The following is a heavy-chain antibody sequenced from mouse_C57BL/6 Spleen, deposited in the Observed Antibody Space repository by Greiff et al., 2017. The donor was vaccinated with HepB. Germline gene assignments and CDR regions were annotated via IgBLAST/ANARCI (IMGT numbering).Heavy chain of an antibody. Sequence: VQLVESGAELVRPGTSVKVSCKASGYAFTNYLIEWVKQRPGQGLEWIGVINPGSGGTNYNEKFKGKATLTADKSSSTAYMQLSSLTSEDSAVYFCARSGVTLSAMDYWGQGTSVTVSS. CDR1: GYAFTNYL. CDR2: INPGSGGT. D-gene: IGHD2-2*01. V-gene: IGHV1-54*01. J-gene: IGHJ4*01. CDR3: ARSGVTLSAMDY.